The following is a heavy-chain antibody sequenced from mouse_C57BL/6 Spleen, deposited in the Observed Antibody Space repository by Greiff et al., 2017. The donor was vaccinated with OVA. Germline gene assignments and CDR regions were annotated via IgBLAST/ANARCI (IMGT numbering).Heavy chain of an antibody. Sequence: QVQLQQSGAELVKPGASVKISCKASGYAFSSYWMNWVKQRPGKGLEWIGQIYPGDGDTNYNGKFKGKATLTADKSSSTAYMQLSSLTSEDSAVYFGARGGYGYGASYWYFDVWGTGTTVTVSS. CDR2: IYPGDGDT. D-gene: IGHD2-2*01. CDR1: GYAFSSYW. V-gene: IGHV1-80*01. CDR3: ARGGYGYGASYWYFDV. J-gene: IGHJ1*03.